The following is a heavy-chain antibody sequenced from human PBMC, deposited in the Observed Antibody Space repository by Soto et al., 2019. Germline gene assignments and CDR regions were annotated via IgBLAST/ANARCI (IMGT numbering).Heavy chain of an antibody. CDR3: ARELRRAVGYNWFDP. J-gene: IGHJ5*02. D-gene: IGHD4-17*01. V-gene: IGHV4-30-4*01. CDR1: GGSISSGDYY. Sequence: SETLSLTCTVSGGSISSGDYYWSWIRQPPGKGLEWIGYIYYSGSTYYNPSLKSRVTISVDTSKNQFSLKLSSVTAADTAVYYCARELRRAVGYNWFDPWGQGTLVTVSS. CDR2: IYYSGST.